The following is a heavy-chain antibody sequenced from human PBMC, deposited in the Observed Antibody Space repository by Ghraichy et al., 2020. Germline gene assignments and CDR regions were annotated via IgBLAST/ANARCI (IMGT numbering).Heavy chain of an antibody. J-gene: IGHJ5*02. CDR3: AREFSSGWYWFDP. V-gene: IGHV1-2*06. Sequence: ASVKVSCKASGYTFTGYYMHWVRQAPGQGLEWMGRINPNSGGTNYAQKFQGRVTMTRDTSISTAYMELSRLRSDDTAVYYCAREFSSGWYWFDPWGQGTLVTVSS. D-gene: IGHD6-19*01. CDR2: INPNSGGT. CDR1: GYTFTGYY.